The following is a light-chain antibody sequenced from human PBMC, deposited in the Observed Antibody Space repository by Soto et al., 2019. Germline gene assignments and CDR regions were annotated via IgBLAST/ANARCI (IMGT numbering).Light chain of an antibody. J-gene: IGKJ4*01. V-gene: IGKV3-11*01. CDR3: QRRSYWRT. CDR1: QSISSY. CDR2: DAS. Sequence: EIDLRQSTDTLSVSSGERADLGCRASQSISSYLAWYQHKPGQAPRLLIYDASNRATGIPARFSGSGSGTDFTLTISSLEREDFPIYYCQRRSYWRTFGGGTRVDIK.